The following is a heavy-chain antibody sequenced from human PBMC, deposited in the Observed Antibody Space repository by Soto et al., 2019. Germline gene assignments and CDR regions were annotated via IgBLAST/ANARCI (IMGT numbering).Heavy chain of an antibody. Sequence: GASVKVSCKASGYTFTGYHMHWVRQAPGQGLEWMGWINPNSGGTNYAQKFQGRVTMTRDTSISTAYMELSRLRSDDTAVYYCAREELGYCSGGSCYFSDWFDPWGQGTLVTVYS. CDR2: INPNSGGT. CDR3: AREELGYCSGGSCYFSDWFDP. J-gene: IGHJ5*02. CDR1: GYTFTGYH. D-gene: IGHD2-15*01. V-gene: IGHV1-2*02.